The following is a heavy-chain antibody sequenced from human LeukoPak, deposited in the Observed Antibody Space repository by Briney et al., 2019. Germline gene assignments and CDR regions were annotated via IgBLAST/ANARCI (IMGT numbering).Heavy chain of an antibody. CDR3: ARQGYGSGRPRYYYYYMDV. CDR2: INPNSGGT. CDR1: GYTFTGYY. V-gene: IGHV1-2*02. Sequence: ASVKVSCKASGYTFTGYYMHWVRQAPGQGLEWMGWINPNSGGTNYAQKFQGRVTMTRDTSISTAYMELSRLRSDDTAVYYCARQGYGSGRPRYYYYYMDVWGKGTTVTISS. D-gene: IGHD3-10*01. J-gene: IGHJ6*03.